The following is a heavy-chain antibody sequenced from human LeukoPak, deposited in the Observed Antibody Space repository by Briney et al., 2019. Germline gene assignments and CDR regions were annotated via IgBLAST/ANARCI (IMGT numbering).Heavy chain of an antibody. Sequence: PSETLSLTCTVSGGSISSHYWSWIRQPPGKGLEWIGYIYHSGSTNYNPSLKSRVTISVDTSKNQFSLKLSSVTAADTAVYYCARWELTTKYAFDIWGQGTMVTVSS. CDR2: IYHSGST. V-gene: IGHV4-59*11. J-gene: IGHJ3*02. CDR3: ARWELTTKYAFDI. D-gene: IGHD1-26*01. CDR1: GGSISSHY.